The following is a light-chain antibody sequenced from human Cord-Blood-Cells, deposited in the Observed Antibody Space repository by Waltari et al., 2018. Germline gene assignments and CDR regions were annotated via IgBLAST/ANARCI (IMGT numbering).Light chain of an antibody. CDR2: DVS. Sequence: QSALTQPASVSGSPGQSITIPCTGTSSDVGGYNYVSWYQPHPGKAPKLMIYDVSNRPPGVSNRFSGSKSGNTASLTISGLQAEDEADYYCSSYTSSSTLVFGGGTKLTVL. CDR3: SSYTSSSTLV. CDR1: SSDVGGYNY. J-gene: IGLJ2*01. V-gene: IGLV2-14*01.